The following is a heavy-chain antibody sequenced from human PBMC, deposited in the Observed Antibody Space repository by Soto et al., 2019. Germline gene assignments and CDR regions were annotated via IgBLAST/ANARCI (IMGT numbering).Heavy chain of an antibody. D-gene: IGHD1-1*01. CDR1: GFTFSSYA. J-gene: IGHJ6*02. V-gene: IGHV3-30-3*01. Sequence: LRLSCAASGFTFSSYAMHWVRQAPGKGLEWVAVISYDGSNKYYADSVKGRFTISRDNSKNTLYLQMNSLRAEDTAVYYCARDGVGWNPGDYYGMDVWGQGTTVTVSS. CDR2: ISYDGSNK. CDR3: ARDGVGWNPGDYYGMDV.